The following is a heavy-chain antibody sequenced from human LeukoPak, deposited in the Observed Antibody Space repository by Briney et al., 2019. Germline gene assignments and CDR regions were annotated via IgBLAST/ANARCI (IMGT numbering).Heavy chain of an antibody. CDR1: GGSISSYY. Sequence: SETLSLTCTASGGSISSYYWSWIRQPPGKGLEWIGYIYYSGSTNYNPSLKSRVTISVDTSKNQFSLKLSSVTAADTAVYYCARAASGSYYEVNYWGQGTLVTVSS. D-gene: IGHD1-26*01. J-gene: IGHJ4*02. V-gene: IGHV4-59*01. CDR3: ARAASGSYYEVNY. CDR2: IYYSGST.